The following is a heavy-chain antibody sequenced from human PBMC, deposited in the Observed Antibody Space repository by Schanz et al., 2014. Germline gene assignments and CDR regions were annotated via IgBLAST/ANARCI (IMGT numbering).Heavy chain of an antibody. CDR3: ARGFDFWDR. CDR1: GFTFNSYA. CDR2: ISYDGNTK. D-gene: IGHD3-3*01. Sequence: QVQLVESGGGVVQPGGSLRLSCAASGFTFNSYAFHWVRQAPGKGLEWVALISYDGNTKYYADSVKGRFTISRDNSKNTLYLQMNSLRADDTAVYYCARGFDFWDRWGQGTLVTVSS. J-gene: IGHJ4*02. V-gene: IGHV3-30-3*01.